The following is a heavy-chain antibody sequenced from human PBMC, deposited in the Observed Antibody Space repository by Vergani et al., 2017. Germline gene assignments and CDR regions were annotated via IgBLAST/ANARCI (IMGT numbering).Heavy chain of an antibody. Sequence: EVQLLESGGGLVQPGGSLRLSCAASGFTFSSYEMNWVRQAPGKGLEWVSYISSSGSTIYYADSVKGRFTISRDNAKNSLYLQMNSLRAEDTAVYYCATYCSGGSCQFDYWGQGTLVTVSS. V-gene: IGHV3-48*03. CDR2: ISSSGSTI. J-gene: IGHJ4*02. D-gene: IGHD2-15*01. CDR1: GFTFSSYE. CDR3: ATYCSGGSCQFDY.